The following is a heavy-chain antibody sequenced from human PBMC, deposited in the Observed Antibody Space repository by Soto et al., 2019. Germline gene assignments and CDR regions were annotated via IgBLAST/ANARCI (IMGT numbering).Heavy chain of an antibody. J-gene: IGHJ6*02. V-gene: IGHV3-30*18. Sequence: QEQLVESGGGVVQPGRSLRLSCAASGFIFANYGMHWVRQAPGKGLEWVALITYEGSNKYYADAVKGRFTISRDNAKNMVSLQMDSLRAEDTDVYYCAKARGANNWANYYGLDVWGQGTTVTVSS. CDR1: GFIFANYG. D-gene: IGHD1-1*01. CDR2: ITYEGSNK. CDR3: AKARGANNWANYYGLDV.